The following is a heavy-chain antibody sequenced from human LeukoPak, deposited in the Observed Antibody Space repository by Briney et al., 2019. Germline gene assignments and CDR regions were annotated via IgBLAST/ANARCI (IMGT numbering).Heavy chain of an antibody. CDR2: ISSRGKTI. J-gene: IGHJ6*03. CDR1: GFMFSDYY. V-gene: IGHV3-11*04. CDR3: ARGRSMDL. Sequence: GGSLRLSCAASGFMFSDYYMGWIRQAPGEGLEWVSYISSRGKTIYYADSVKGRFTISRDNAKNSLYLQMNSLRADDTAVYYCARGRSMDLWGKGTTVTVSS.